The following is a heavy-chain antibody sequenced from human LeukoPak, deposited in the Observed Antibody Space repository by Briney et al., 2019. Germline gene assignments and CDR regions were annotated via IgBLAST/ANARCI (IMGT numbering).Heavy chain of an antibody. J-gene: IGHJ6*03. Sequence: GGSLRLSCAASGFTFRSYWMHWVRQAPRKGLVWVSRINSDGSSTSYADSVKGRFTISRDNAKNTLYLQMNSLRAEDTAVYYCARDGVFPLPNYYYYMDVWGKGTTVTVSS. D-gene: IGHD2-21*01. V-gene: IGHV3-74*01. CDR2: INSDGSST. CDR3: ARDGVFPLPNYYYYMDV. CDR1: GFTFRSYW.